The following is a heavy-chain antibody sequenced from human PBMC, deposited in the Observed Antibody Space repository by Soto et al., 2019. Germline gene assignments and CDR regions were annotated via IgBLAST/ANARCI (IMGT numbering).Heavy chain of an antibody. CDR3: ARHRRHSGYDLDY. CDR2: IFDSGGT. J-gene: IGHJ4*02. D-gene: IGHD5-12*01. Sequence: PSETLSLTCTVSGGSISSYYWSWIRQPPGKGLEWIGYIFDSGGTNYDPSLKSRVTISVDTSKNQCSVRLSSVTAADTAVYYCARHRRHSGYDLDYWGQGSLVTVSS. CDR1: GGSISSYY. V-gene: IGHV4-59*08.